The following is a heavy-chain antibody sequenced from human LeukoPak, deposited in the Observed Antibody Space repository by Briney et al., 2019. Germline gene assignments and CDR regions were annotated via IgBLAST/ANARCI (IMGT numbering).Heavy chain of an antibody. CDR3: ARGGYCSSTSCYGRFDP. Sequence: ASVKLSCKASGYTSTSYGISWVRQAPGQGLEWMGWISAYNGNTNYAQKLQGRVTMTTDTSTSTAYMELRSLRSDDTAVYYCARGGYCSSTSCYGRFDPWGQGTLVTVSS. CDR1: GYTSTSYG. D-gene: IGHD2-2*01. CDR2: ISAYNGNT. J-gene: IGHJ5*02. V-gene: IGHV1-18*04.